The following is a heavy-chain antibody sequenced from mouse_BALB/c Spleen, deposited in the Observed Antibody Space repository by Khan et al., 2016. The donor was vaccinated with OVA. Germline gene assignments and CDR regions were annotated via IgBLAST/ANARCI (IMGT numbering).Heavy chain of an antibody. J-gene: IGHJ4*01. D-gene: IGHD2-1*01. Sequence: QVQLQQPGAELVKPGASVKLSCKASGYTFTSYWMHWVKLRPGQGFEWIGEINPTTGGTNYNEKFKRKATLTVDKSSTTAYMQLSSLTSEDSAVYYCTKGNYPDYGMDYWGQGTSVTVSS. CDR1: GYTFTSYW. CDR2: INPTTGGT. V-gene: IGHV1S81*02. CDR3: TKGNYPDYGMDY.